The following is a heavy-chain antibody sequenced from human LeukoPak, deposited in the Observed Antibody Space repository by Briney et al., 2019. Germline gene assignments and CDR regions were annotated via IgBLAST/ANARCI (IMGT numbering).Heavy chain of an antibody. CDR2: IKQDGSEK. Sequence: GSLRLSCAASGFTFSSYWMSWVRQAPGKGLEWVANIKQDGSEKYYVDSVKGRFTISRDNAKNSLYLQMNSLRAEDTAVYYCARDPWYSSSWYPYYYYYYMDVWGKGTTVTISS. CDR1: GFTFSSYW. CDR3: ARDPWYSSSWYPYYYYYYMDV. D-gene: IGHD6-13*01. J-gene: IGHJ6*03. V-gene: IGHV3-7*01.